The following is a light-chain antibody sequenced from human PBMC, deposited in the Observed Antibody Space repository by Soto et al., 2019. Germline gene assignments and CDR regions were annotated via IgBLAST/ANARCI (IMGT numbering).Light chain of an antibody. CDR2: GAS. CDR3: QHYGSSPQT. Sequence: EIWLTQSPGTLSLSPGERATLSCRASQSVSGSYLAWFQHKPGQAPRLLIYGASTRATGITDRFRGSGSGTDFTLTISRLETEAFAVYCCQHYGSSPQTFGQGTKVEIK. J-gene: IGKJ1*01. CDR1: QSVSGSY. V-gene: IGKV3-20*01.